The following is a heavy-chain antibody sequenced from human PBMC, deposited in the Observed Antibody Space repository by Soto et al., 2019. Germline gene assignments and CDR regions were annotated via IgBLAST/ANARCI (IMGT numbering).Heavy chain of an antibody. V-gene: IGHV1-46*01. J-gene: IGHJ6*02. CDR3: ARDVSGPGATYVMDV. D-gene: IGHD2-2*01. CDR2: INPGGGRT. Sequence: ASVKVSCKASGYIFSSHCKYWGRQAPGQGLQWMGIINPGGGRTAYAQKFQGRVTLTRDMSTSTVYMELTSLTYDDTAVYYCARDVSGPGATYVMDVWGHGTTVSASS. CDR1: GYIFSSHC.